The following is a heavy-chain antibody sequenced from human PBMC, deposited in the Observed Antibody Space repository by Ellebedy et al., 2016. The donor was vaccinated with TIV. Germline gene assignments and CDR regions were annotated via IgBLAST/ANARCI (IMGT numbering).Heavy chain of an antibody. CDR3: ARGRPNYGDFPS. Sequence: GESLKISXAASGFTFSDHAMHWVRQAPGQGLEWVAFIAYNEGSTVYADSVRGRFTISRDNSNNIVYLQMDSMRAEDTALYYCARGRPNYGDFPSWGQGTLVTVSS. CDR2: IAYNEGST. J-gene: IGHJ1*01. D-gene: IGHD3-10*01. V-gene: IGHV3-30*04. CDR1: GFTFSDHA.